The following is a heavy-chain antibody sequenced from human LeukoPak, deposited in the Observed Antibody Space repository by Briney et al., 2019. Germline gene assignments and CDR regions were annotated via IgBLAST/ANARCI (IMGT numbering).Heavy chain of an antibody. J-gene: IGHJ4*02. Sequence: GGSLRLSCAASGFTFSSYPMSWVRQAPGKGLEWVSAISGSGSSTYYADSVKGRFTISRDNSKNTLYLEMNSLRAEDTAVYYCAKYIVVTATRTFDYWGQGTLVTVSS. CDR3: AKYIVVTATRTFDY. D-gene: IGHD2-21*02. CDR2: ISGSGSST. CDR1: GFTFSSYP. V-gene: IGHV3-23*01.